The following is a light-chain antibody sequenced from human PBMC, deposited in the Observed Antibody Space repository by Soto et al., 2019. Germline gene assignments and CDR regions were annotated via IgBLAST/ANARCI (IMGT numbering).Light chain of an antibody. CDR1: QSISSW. V-gene: IGKV1-5*01. CDR3: QQYNSYST. J-gene: IGKJ1*01. Sequence: DIQMTQSPSTLSASVGDRVTITCLASQSISSWLAWYQQKPGKAPTLLIYDASSLESGVPSRFSGSGSGTEFTLTISSLQPDDFATYSCQQYNSYSTFGQGTKVELK. CDR2: DAS.